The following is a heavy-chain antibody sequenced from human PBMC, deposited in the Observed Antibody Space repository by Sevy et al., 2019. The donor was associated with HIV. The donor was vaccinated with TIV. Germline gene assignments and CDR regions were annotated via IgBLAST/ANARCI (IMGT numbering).Heavy chain of an antibody. J-gene: IGHJ4*02. CDR2: IYPGDSDI. CDR1: GYSFTSYW. Sequence: GESLKISCKGSGYSFTSYWIGWVRQMPGKGLEWMGIIYPGDSDIRYSPSFQGQVTISADKSISTAYLQWSSLKASDTAMYYCARRPRRDYYDFWSGYEPFDYWGQGTLVIVSS. V-gene: IGHV5-51*01. CDR3: ARRPRRDYYDFWSGYEPFDY. D-gene: IGHD3-3*01.